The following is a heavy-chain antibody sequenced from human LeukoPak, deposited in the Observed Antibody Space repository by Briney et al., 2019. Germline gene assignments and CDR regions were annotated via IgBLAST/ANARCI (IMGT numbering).Heavy chain of an antibody. Sequence: PSETLSLTCTVSGGSISSYYWGWIRQPPGKGLEWIGSIYYSGGSYYNPSLKSRVTISIDTSKNQFSLKLSSVTAADSAVYYCARPFYFDSSGYFSFDSWGQGTLVTVSS. J-gene: IGHJ4*02. V-gene: IGHV4-39*01. CDR2: IYYSGGS. CDR1: GGSISSYY. CDR3: ARPFYFDSSGYFSFDS. D-gene: IGHD3-22*01.